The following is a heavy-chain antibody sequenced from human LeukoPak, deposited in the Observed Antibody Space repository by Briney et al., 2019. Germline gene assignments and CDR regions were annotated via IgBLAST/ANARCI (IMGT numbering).Heavy chain of an antibody. CDR1: GFTFHGYW. CDR3: ARGGSGNYYTT. J-gene: IGHJ5*02. Sequence: GGSLRLSCAVSGFTFHGYWMFWVRQAPGKGLLWVSRIIGDGSSTSYAESVKGRFTISRDNAKNTLYLQMNSLRAEDTAVYYCARGGSGNYYTTWGQGTLVTVSS. V-gene: IGHV3-74*01. CDR2: IIGDGSST. D-gene: IGHD3-3*01.